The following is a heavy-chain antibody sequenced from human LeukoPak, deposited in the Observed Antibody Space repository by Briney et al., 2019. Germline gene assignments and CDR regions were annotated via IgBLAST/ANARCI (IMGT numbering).Heavy chain of an antibody. CDR3: ARRGFGLPCDY. J-gene: IGHJ4*02. D-gene: IGHD3/OR15-3a*01. V-gene: IGHV1-8*01. CDR1: GYTFTSYD. Sequence: ASVRVSCKASGYTFTSYDINWVRQATGQGREWMGWMNPNSGNTGYAQKFQGRVTMTRNTSISTVYMELSSLRSEDTAVYYCARRGFGLPCDYWGQGTLVTVSS. CDR2: MNPNSGNT.